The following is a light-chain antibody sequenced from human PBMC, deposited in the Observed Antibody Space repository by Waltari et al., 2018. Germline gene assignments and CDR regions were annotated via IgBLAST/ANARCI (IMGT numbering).Light chain of an antibody. CDR3: QSWDTGINV. J-gene: IGLJ2*01. CDR1: RGHTRYA. V-gene: IGLV4-69*01. Sequence: QLVLTQPPSASASLGASVKLTCTLNRGHTRYAIARHQQQPAKGPRFLMKLDSDGSHTKGDGIPDRFSGSSSGAERYLILSSLQSEDEADYYCQSWDTGINVFGGGTKLTVL. CDR2: LDSDGSH.